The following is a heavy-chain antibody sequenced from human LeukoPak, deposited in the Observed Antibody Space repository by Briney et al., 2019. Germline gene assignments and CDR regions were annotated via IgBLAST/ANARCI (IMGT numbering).Heavy chain of an antibody. CDR3: ATSDGSSGSD. Sequence: GGSLRLSCAASGFTFSGYWMSWVRQAPGKGLEWVANINLDGSVRHYVDSARGRFTISRDNAKNSLYLQMNSLRAEDTALYYCATSDGSSGSDWGQGTLVTVSS. D-gene: IGHD3-22*01. CDR2: INLDGSVR. V-gene: IGHV3-7*01. J-gene: IGHJ4*02. CDR1: GFTFSGYW.